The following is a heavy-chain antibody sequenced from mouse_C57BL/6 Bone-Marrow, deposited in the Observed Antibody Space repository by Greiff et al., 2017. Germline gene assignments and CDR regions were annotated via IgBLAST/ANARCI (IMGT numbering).Heavy chain of an antibody. CDR3: TRGGVYYGNYFDY. D-gene: IGHD2-1*01. Sequence: QVQLQQSGAELVRPGASVTLSCKASGYTFTDYEMHWVKQTPVHGLEWIGAIDPETGGTDYTQKFKGKAILTADKSSGTAYMELRSLTSEDSAVYYCTRGGVYYGNYFDYWGQGTTLTVSS. CDR1: GYTFTDYE. V-gene: IGHV1-15*01. CDR2: IDPETGGT. J-gene: IGHJ2*01.